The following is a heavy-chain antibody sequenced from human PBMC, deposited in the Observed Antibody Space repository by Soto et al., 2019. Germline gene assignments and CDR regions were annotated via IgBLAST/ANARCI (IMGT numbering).Heavy chain of an antibody. CDR2: IYPGDSDT. CDR1: GYSFTSYW. CDR3: ERRGAVAGTSYYGMDV. D-gene: IGHD6-19*01. J-gene: IGHJ6*02. V-gene: IGHV5-51*01. Sequence: GESLKISCKGSGYSFTSYWIGWVRQMPGKGLEWMGIIYPGDSDTRYSPSFQGQVTISADKSISTAYLQWSSLKASDTAMYYCERRGAVAGTSYYGMDVWGQGTTVTVSS.